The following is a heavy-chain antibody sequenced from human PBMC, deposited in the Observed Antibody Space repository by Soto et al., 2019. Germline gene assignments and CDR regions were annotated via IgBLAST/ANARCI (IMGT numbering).Heavy chain of an antibody. D-gene: IGHD6-19*01. CDR2: ISYDGSNK. V-gene: IGHV3-30*03. CDR1: GFTFSSYG. Sequence: QVQLVESGGGVVQPGRSLRLSCAASGFTFSSYGMHWVRQAPGKGLEWVAVISYDGSNKYYADSVKGRFTISRDNSKNTLYLQMNSLRAEDTAVYYCADRLEQWLDLGCWGQGTLVTVSS. J-gene: IGHJ4*02. CDR3: ADRLEQWLDLGC.